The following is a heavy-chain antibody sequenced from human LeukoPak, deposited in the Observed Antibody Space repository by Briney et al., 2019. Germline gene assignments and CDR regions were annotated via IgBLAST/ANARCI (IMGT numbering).Heavy chain of an antibody. CDR1: GFIFTKYD. V-gene: IGHV3-13*01. J-gene: IGHJ4*02. Sequence: PGGSLRLSCAASGFIFTKYDMHWVRHVTGIGLEWVSGIDRDGVTYYSDSVKGRFTMSRENGENSVYLQLNSLRAGDTAVYFCARENLEYGDYAIDYWGQGILVTVSS. CDR2: IDRDGVT. D-gene: IGHD4-17*01. CDR3: ARENLEYGDYAIDY.